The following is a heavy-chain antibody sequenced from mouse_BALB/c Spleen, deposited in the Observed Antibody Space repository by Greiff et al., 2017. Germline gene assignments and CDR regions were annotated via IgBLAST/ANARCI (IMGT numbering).Heavy chain of an antibody. Sequence: VQLQQSGAELVKPGASVKLSCTASGFNIKDTYMHWVKQRPEQGLEWIGRIDPANGNTKYDPKFQGKATITADTSSNTAYLQLSSLTSEDTAVYYCARGITTGFDDWGQGTTLTVSS. J-gene: IGHJ2*01. D-gene: IGHD2-4*01. V-gene: IGHV14-3*02. CDR1: GFNIKDTY. CDR2: IDPANGNT. CDR3: ARGITTGFDD.